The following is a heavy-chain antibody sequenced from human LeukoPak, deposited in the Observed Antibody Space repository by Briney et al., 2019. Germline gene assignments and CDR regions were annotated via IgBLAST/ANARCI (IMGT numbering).Heavy chain of an antibody. V-gene: IGHV1-24*01. CDR2: FDPEDGET. D-gene: IGHD5-18*01. CDR1: GYTLTELS. J-gene: IGHJ4*02. Sequence: ASVKVSCKVSGYTLTELSMHWVRQAPGKGLEWMGGFDPEDGETIYAQKFQGRVTMTRNTSISTAYMELSSLRSEDTAVYYCARGHYQQLPYDYWGQGTLVTVSS. CDR3: ARGHYQQLPYDY.